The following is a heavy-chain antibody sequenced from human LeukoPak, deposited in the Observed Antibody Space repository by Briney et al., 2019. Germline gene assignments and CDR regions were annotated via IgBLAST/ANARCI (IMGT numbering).Heavy chain of an antibody. D-gene: IGHD3-9*01. V-gene: IGHV4-59*12. CDR2: IYYSGST. CDR1: GGSISSYY. Sequence: SETLSLTCTVSGGSISSYYWSWIRQPPGKGLEWIGYIYYSGSTNYNPSLKSRVTISVDTSKSQCSLKLRSVTAADTAVYYCARAPTRSSDTVTGYLFDSWGQGTLVTVSS. CDR3: ARAPTRSSDTVTGYLFDS. J-gene: IGHJ4*02.